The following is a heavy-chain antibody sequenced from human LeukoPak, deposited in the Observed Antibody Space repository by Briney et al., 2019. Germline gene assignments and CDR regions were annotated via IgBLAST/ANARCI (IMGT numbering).Heavy chain of an antibody. Sequence: GGSLRLSCAASGFTFSSYSMNWVRQAPGKGLEWVSCISSSSSYIYHADSVKGRFTISRDNAKNSLYLQMNSLRAEDTAVYYCASHPYDSSGYFVGWGQGTLVTVSS. CDR3: ASHPYDSSGYFVG. D-gene: IGHD3-22*01. J-gene: IGHJ4*02. CDR2: ISSSSSYI. CDR1: GFTFSSYS. V-gene: IGHV3-21*01.